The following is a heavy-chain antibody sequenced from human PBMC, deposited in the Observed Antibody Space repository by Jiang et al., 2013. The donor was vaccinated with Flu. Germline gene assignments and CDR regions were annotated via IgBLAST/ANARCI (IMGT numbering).Heavy chain of an antibody. V-gene: IGHV6-1*01. CDR3: ARGPYSAVADRYYYYYGMDV. Sequence: SPSRGLEWLGRTYYRSKWYNDYAVSVKSRITINPDTSKNQFSLQLNSVSPEDTAAYYCARGPYSAVADRYYYYYGMDVWGQGTTVTVSS. CDR2: TYYRSKWYN. D-gene: IGHD6-19*01. J-gene: IGHJ6*02.